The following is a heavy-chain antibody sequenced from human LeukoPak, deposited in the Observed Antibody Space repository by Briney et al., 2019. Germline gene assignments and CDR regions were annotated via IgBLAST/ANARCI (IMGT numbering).Heavy chain of an antibody. CDR1: GGSISSSSYY. CDR3: ARDSHDRHPKKYQLAYYYYYMDV. D-gene: IGHD2-2*01. CDR2: IYYSGST. J-gene: IGHJ6*03. V-gene: IGHV4-39*07. Sequence: SETLSLTCTVSGGSISSSSYYWGWIRQPPGKGLEWIGSIYYSGSTNYNPSLKSRVTISVDTSKNQFSLKLSSVTAADTAVYYCARDSHDRHPKKYQLAYYYYYMDVWGKGTTVTVSS.